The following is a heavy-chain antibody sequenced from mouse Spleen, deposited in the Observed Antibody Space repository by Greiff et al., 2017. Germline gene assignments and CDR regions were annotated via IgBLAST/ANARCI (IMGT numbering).Heavy chain of an antibody. Sequence: VKVVESGPGLVAPSQSLSITCTVSGFSLTNYAVHWVRQSPGKGLEWLGVIWSDGSTDYNAAFISRLSISKDNSKSQVFFKMNSLQADDTAIYYCARNWGFFPYYFDYWGQGTTLTVSS. CDR1: GFSLTNYA. V-gene: IGHV2-4-1*01. CDR3: ARNWGFFPYYFDY. J-gene: IGHJ2*01. CDR2: IWSDGST.